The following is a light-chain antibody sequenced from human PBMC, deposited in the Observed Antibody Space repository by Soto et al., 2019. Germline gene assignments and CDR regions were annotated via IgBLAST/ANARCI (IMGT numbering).Light chain of an antibody. CDR3: SSYTSGFYV. CDR1: SSDVGGYNY. V-gene: IGLV2-14*01. J-gene: IGLJ1*01. Sequence: QSVLTQPASVSGSPGQSITISCTGTSSDVGGYNYVSWYQQHPGKAPKLMIYDVSDRPSGVSNRFSGSKSGNTASLTISGLQAEDEADYYCSSYTSGFYVFGTGTKVPV. CDR2: DVS.